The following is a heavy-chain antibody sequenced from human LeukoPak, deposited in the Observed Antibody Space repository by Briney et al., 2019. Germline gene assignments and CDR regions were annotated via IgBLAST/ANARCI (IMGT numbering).Heavy chain of an antibody. Sequence: GGSLRLSCAASGFTFSSYAMHWVRQAPGKGLEWVAVISYDGSNKYYADSVKGRFTISRDNSKNTLYLQMNSLRAEDTAVYYCAKGSWRGGYSYGLVDYWGQGTLVTVSS. CDR1: GFTFSSYA. D-gene: IGHD5-18*01. CDR3: AKGSWRGGYSYGLVDY. V-gene: IGHV3-30*04. J-gene: IGHJ4*02. CDR2: ISYDGSNK.